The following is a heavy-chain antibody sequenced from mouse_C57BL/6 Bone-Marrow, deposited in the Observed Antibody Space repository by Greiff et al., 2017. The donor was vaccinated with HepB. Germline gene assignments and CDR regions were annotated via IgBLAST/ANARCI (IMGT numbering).Heavy chain of an antibody. CDR1: GFTFSDYY. D-gene: IGHD1-1*01. CDR2: INYDGSST. J-gene: IGHJ2*01. Sequence: EVKLVESEGGLVQPGSSMKLSCTASGFTFSDYYMAWFRQVPEKGLEWVANINYDGSSTYYLDSLKSRLIISRDNAKNILYLQMSSLKSEDTATYYCAREDTTVVLDYWGQGTTLTVSS. V-gene: IGHV5-16*01. CDR3: AREDTTVVLDY.